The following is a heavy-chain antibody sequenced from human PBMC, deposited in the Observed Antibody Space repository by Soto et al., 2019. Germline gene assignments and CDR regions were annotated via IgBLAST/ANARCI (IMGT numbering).Heavy chain of an antibody. D-gene: IGHD1-1*01. CDR3: VRDGTKTLRDWFDP. J-gene: IGHJ5*02. V-gene: IGHV4-4*07. CDR1: GASISGFY. Sequence: SEALSLTCTVSGASISGFYWSWIRKSAGKGLEWIGRIYTTGTTDYNPSLKSRVMMSVDTSKKQFSLKLRSVTAADTAVYYCVRDGTKTLRDWFDPWGQGISVTVSS. CDR2: IYTTGTT.